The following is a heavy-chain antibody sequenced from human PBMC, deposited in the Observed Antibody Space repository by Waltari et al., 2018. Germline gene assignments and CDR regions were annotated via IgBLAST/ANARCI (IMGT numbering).Heavy chain of an antibody. J-gene: IGHJ4*02. CDR3: AREAAAMVSYFDY. D-gene: IGHD5-18*01. V-gene: IGHV1-69*08. Sequence: QVQLVQSGAEVKKPGSSVKVSCKASGGTFSSYTISWVRQAPGQGLEWMGRIIPILGIANYAQKFKGRVTITADKSTSTAYMELSSLRSEDTAVYYCAREAAAMVSYFDYWGQGTLVTVSS. CDR1: GGTFSSYT. CDR2: IIPILGIA.